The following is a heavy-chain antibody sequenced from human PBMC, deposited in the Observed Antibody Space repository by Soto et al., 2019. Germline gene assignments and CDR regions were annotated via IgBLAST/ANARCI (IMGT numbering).Heavy chain of an antibody. CDR1: GFSLSYARMG. Sequence: SGPTLVNPKETLTLTCTVSGFSLSYARMGVSWIRQPPGKALEWLAHIFSNDEKSYSTSLKSRLTIPKDTSKSQVVLTMANRDPVDTATYYCARILVVKAAIYWFDPWGQGTLVTVSS. CDR3: ARILVVKAAIYWFDP. D-gene: IGHD2-2*01. CDR2: IFSNDEK. J-gene: IGHJ5*02. V-gene: IGHV2-26*01.